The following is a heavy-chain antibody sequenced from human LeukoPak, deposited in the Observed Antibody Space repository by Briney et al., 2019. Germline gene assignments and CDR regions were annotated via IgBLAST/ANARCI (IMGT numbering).Heavy chain of an antibody. Sequence: GASVKVSCKASGYTFTGYYMHWVRQAPGQGLEWMGWMNPNSGNTGYAQKFQGRVTMTRNTSISTAYMELSSLRSEDTAVYYCARGFWSGYSELLPDYWGQGTLVTVSS. CDR1: GYTFTGYY. V-gene: IGHV1-8*02. CDR3: ARGFWSGYSELLPDY. J-gene: IGHJ4*02. CDR2: MNPNSGNT. D-gene: IGHD3-3*01.